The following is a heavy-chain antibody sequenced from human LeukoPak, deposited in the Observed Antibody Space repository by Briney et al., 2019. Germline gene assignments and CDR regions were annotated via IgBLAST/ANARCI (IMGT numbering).Heavy chain of an antibody. CDR2: VSAYADDT. D-gene: IGHD5/OR15-5a*01. CDR3: ARDCIGCLGFDY. CDR1: GYTFTNYG. Sequence: ASVEVSCKASGYTFTNYGVSWVRQAPGQGLEWMGWVSAYADDTNYVQKFRGRITMTTDTSTSTAYVELRSLRSDDTAVYYCARDCIGCLGFDYWGQGTLVTVSS. J-gene: IGHJ4*02. V-gene: IGHV1-18*01.